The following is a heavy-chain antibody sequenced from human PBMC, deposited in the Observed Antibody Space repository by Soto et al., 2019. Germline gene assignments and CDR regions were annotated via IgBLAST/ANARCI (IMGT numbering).Heavy chain of an antibody. CDR3: ARPYYYYDSSGKDY. D-gene: IGHD3-22*01. J-gene: IGHJ4*02. Sequence: GGSLRLSCAASGFTFSSYEMSWVRQAPGKGLEWVSYVSSTGSTIYYADSVKGRFTISRDNAKNSLYLQMNSLRAEDTAVYYCARPYYYYDSSGKDYWGQGTLVTVSS. CDR2: VSSTGSTI. CDR1: GFTFSSYE. V-gene: IGHV3-48*03.